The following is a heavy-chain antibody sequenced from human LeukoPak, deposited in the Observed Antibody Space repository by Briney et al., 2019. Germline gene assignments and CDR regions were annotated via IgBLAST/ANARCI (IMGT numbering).Heavy chain of an antibody. CDR2: IYYSGST. J-gene: IGHJ6*02. V-gene: IGHV4-39*01. D-gene: IGHD2-2*01. CDR3: ASLGYCSNTSCYASYYYYGMDV. Sequence: SETLSLTCTVSGGSIGSSSYYWGWIRQPPGKGLEWIGSIYYSGSTYYNPSLKSRVTISVDTSKNQFSLKLSSVTAADTAVYYCASLGYCSNTSCYASYYYYGMDVWGQGTTVTVSS. CDR1: GGSIGSSSYY.